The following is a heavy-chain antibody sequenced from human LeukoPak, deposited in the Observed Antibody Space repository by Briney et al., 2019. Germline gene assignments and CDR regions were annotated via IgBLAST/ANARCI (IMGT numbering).Heavy chain of an antibody. D-gene: IGHD6-13*01. CDR1: GFTFSSYE. CDR3: ARDPASSWYFYGMDV. Sequence: PGGSLRLSCAASGFTFSSYEMNWVRQAPGKGLEWVSYISSSGSNIYYADSVKGRFTISRDNAKNSLYLQMNSLRAEDTAVYYCARDPASSWYFYGMDVWGQGTTVTVSS. V-gene: IGHV3-48*03. CDR2: ISSSGSNI. J-gene: IGHJ6*02.